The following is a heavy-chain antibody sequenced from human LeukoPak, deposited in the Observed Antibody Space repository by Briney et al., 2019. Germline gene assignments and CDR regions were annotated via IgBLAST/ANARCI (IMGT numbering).Heavy chain of an antibody. CDR3: ARDQYDTWSRRGNFDS. J-gene: IGHJ4*02. CDR1: GFTFSSYW. V-gene: IGHV3-74*01. CDR2: INGDGSSR. D-gene: IGHD3-3*01. Sequence: PGGSLRLSCAASGFTFSSYWMHWVRQAPGKGLVWVSRINGDGSSRSYADSVKGRFTISRDNAKNTLYLQMNSLRVEDTAVFYCARDQYDTWSRRGNFDSWGQGTLVIVSS.